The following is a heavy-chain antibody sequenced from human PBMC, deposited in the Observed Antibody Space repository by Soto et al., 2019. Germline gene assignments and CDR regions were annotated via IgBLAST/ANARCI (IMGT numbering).Heavy chain of an antibody. V-gene: IGHV3-21*01. CDR2: ISSSSSYI. CDR3: ARAKYYYGSSGPPPDAFDI. D-gene: IGHD3-22*01. Sequence: PGGSLRLSCAASGFTFSSYSMNWVRQAPGKGLEWVSSISSSSSYIYYADSVKGRFTISRGNAKNSLYLQMNSLRAEDTAVYYCARAKYYYGSSGPPPDAFDIWGQGTMVTVSS. J-gene: IGHJ3*02. CDR1: GFTFSSYS.